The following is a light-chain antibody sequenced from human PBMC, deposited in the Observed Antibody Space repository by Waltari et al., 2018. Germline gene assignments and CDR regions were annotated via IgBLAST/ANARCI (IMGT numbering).Light chain of an antibody. CDR2: AAS. J-gene: IGKJ1*01. V-gene: IGKV3-20*01. Sequence: EVVLTQSPGILSLPGGERATLSCRASQSIGRYLVWYQQRPGQAPRLLIYAASTRATGIPDRFSGSGSGTDFTLTISRLEPEDFAVYYCQNHERLPATFGQGTKVEIK. CDR1: QSIGRY. CDR3: QNHERLPAT.